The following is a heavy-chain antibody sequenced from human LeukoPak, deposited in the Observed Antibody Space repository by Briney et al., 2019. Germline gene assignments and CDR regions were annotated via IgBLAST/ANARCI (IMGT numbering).Heavy chain of an antibody. CDR3: AREPHSSSWYLFDY. V-gene: IGHV4-39*07. J-gene: IGHJ4*02. Sequence: SETLSLTCTVSGGSISSSSYYWGWIRQPPGKGLEWIGSIYYSGSTYYNPSLKSRVTISVDTSKNQFSLKLSSVTAADTAVYYCAREPHSSSWYLFDYWGQGTLVTVSS. D-gene: IGHD6-13*01. CDR2: IYYSGST. CDR1: GGSISSSSYY.